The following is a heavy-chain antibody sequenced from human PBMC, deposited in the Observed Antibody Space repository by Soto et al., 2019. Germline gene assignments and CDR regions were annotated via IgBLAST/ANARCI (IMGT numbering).Heavy chain of an antibody. Sequence: PGGSLSLSCAASGFTLSSYRMSWVRHAPGKGLEWVANIKLDGSEKYYVDSVKGRFTISRDNAKNSLYMQMNSLRAEDTAVYYCARVIGGAGAFDFWGQGTMVTVSS. CDR3: ARVIGGAGAFDF. J-gene: IGHJ3*01. CDR1: GFTLSSYR. V-gene: IGHV3-7*01. D-gene: IGHD1-26*01. CDR2: IKLDGSEK.